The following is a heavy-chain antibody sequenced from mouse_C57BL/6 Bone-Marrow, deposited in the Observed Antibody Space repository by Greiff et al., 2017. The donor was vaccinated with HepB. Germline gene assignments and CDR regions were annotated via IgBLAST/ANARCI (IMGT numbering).Heavy chain of an antibody. J-gene: IGHJ3*01. CDR2: IDPSDSYT. Sequence: QVQLQQSGAELVKPGASVKLSCKASGYTFTSYWMQWVKQRPGQGLEWIGEIDPSDSYTNYNQKFKGKATLTVDTSSSTAYMQLSSLTSEDSAVYYCARRYYGTWFAYWGQGTLVTVSA. CDR3: ARRYYGTWFAY. CDR1: GYTFTSYW. D-gene: IGHD1-1*01. V-gene: IGHV1-50*01.